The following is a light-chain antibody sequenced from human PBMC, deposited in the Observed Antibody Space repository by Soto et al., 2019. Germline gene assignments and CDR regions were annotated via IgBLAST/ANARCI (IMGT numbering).Light chain of an antibody. CDR2: DVS. CDR1: SSDVGGYNY. CDR3: RSYPSSSTPVV. J-gene: IGLJ2*01. V-gene: IGLV2-14*01. Sequence: QSVLTQPASVSGSPGQSITISCTGTSSDVGGYNYVSWYQQHPGKAPKLMISDVSNRPSGVSNRFAGSKSGNTACLTISGLQAEDESDYYCRSYPSSSTPVVFGGGTKLTVL.